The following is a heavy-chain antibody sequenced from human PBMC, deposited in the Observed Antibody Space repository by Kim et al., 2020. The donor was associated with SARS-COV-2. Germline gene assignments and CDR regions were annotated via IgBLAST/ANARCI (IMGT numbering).Heavy chain of an antibody. Sequence: GGSLRLSCAVSGFTFDTYGMHWVRQAPGKGLEWVEGISNDGRQEYYGDSMKGRFTISRDNSKNTLYLQMNSLRTGDTAIYYCAKDRGNLGFLFYFDHWGQGTLVTVSS. CDR2: ISNDGRQE. D-gene: IGHD2-15*01. CDR1: GFTFDTYG. CDR3: AKDRGNLGFLFYFDH. J-gene: IGHJ4*02. V-gene: IGHV3-30*18.